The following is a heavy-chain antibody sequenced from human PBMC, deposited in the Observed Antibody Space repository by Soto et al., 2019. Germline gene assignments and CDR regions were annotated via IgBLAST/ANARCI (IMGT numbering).Heavy chain of an antibody. J-gene: IGHJ6*02. D-gene: IGHD3-10*01. V-gene: IGHV3-23*01. CDR1: GCTFSSYA. Sequence: PAESLSLTCAASGCTFSSYAMSWVRHPPRKGLEWVSDISGSGGSTYYEDSVKSRFTISRDNSKNTLYLQMNSLRAEDTAVYYCAKDGWFWELGPGEYYYYGIDVWGQGTTVTVSS. CDR3: AKDGWFWELGPGEYYYYGIDV. CDR2: ISGSGGST.